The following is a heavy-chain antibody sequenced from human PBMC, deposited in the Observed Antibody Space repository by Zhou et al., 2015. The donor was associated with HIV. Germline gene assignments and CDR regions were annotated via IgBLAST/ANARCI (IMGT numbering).Heavy chain of an antibody. V-gene: IGHV3-9*01. Sequence: VQLVESGGGLVQPGRSLRLSCTASGFTFNDYAMHWVRQAPGKGLEWVSGISWSSDNIAYADSVKGRFTISRDNAKNSLYLQMDSLRVEDTAFYYCAKDRAAFLATAEYFQYWGQGTLVTVSS. CDR2: ISWSSDNI. CDR3: AKDRAAFLATAEYFQY. J-gene: IGHJ1*01. CDR1: GFTFNDYA. D-gene: IGHD6-25*01.